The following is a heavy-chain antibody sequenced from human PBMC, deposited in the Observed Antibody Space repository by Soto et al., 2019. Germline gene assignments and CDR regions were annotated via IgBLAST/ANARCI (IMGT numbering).Heavy chain of an antibody. D-gene: IGHD5-18*01. CDR2: IYYSGST. V-gene: IGHV4-59*01. CDR3: ARGKGYSYGSFDY. J-gene: IGHJ4*02. Sequence: SETLSLTCTVSGGSISSYYWSWIRQPPGKVLEWIGYIYYSGSTNYNPSLKSRVTISVDTSKNQFSLKLSSVTAADTAVYYCARGKGYSYGSFDYWGQGTLVTVSS. CDR1: GGSISSYY.